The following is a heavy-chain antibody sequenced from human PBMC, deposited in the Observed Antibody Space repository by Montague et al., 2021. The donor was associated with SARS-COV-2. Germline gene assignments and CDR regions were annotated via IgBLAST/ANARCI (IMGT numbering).Heavy chain of an antibody. CDR2: IYSGENK. V-gene: IGHV3-53*01. J-gene: IGHJ3*02. CDR3: ARDKPGDYDGPGVFDM. Sequence: SLSLSFAASGFTVSDNYMNWVRQAPGKGLEWVSVIYSGENKYYADSVKGRFTISRDNSKNTLYLQMNSLRADDTAMYYCARDKPGDYDGPGVFDMWGQGTMVTVSS. D-gene: IGHD3-22*01. CDR1: GFTVSDNY.